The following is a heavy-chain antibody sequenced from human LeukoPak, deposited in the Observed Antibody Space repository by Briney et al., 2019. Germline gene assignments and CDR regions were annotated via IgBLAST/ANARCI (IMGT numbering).Heavy chain of an antibody. D-gene: IGHD3-10*01. CDR3: ARGPSSLGP. CDR1: GYSISSGYY. CDR2: IYHSGTT. Sequence: SETLSLTCTVSGYSISSGYYWGWIRQPPGKGLEWIGSIYHSGTTYYNPSLKSRVTISVDTSKNQFSLKLSSVTAADTAVYYCARGPSSLGPWGQGTLVTVSS. J-gene: IGHJ5*02. V-gene: IGHV4-38-2*02.